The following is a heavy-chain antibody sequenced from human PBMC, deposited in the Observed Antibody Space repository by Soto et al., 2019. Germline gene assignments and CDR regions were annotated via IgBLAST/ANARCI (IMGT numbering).Heavy chain of an antibody. CDR2: IYTSGST. Sequence: SETLSLTCTVSGGSISSYYWSWIRQPAGKGLEWIGRIYTSGSTNYNPSLKSRVTMSVDTSKNQFSLKLSSVTAADTAVYYCARDGHYYDSSGYYFRRRFFDYWGQGTLVTVSS. CDR3: ARDGHYYDSSGYYFRRRFFDY. V-gene: IGHV4-4*07. CDR1: GGSISSYY. J-gene: IGHJ4*02. D-gene: IGHD3-22*01.